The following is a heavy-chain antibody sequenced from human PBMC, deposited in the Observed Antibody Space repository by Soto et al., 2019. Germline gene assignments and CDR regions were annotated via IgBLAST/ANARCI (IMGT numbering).Heavy chain of an antibody. J-gene: IGHJ4*02. CDR1: GGTFSSYS. V-gene: IGHV1-69*01. D-gene: IGHD1-26*01. Sequence: QVQLVQSGAEVKKPGSSVKVSCKASGGTFSSYSINWVRQAPGQALEWMGEIIPIFGTANYAQKFQGRVTITADESKTTAYMEPSSLRPGYTAVNYCARDGGSHSGGIDYWGQGALVTVSS. CDR3: ARDGGSHSGGIDY. CDR2: IIPIFGTA.